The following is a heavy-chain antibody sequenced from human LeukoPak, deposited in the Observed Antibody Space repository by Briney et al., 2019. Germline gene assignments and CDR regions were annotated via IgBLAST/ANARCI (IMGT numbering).Heavy chain of an antibody. D-gene: IGHD3-22*01. CDR2: ISAYNGNT. J-gene: IGHJ4*02. V-gene: IGHV1-18*01. Sequence: ASVKVSCKASGYTFTSYGISWVRQAPGQGLEWMGWISAYNGNTNYAQKFRDRVTMSTDTSTGTAYLELSRLRSDDTAVYYCAREEAYYYDSSGCYYPYFDYWGQGTLVTVSS. CDR1: GYTFTSYG. CDR3: AREEAYYYDSSGCYYPYFDY.